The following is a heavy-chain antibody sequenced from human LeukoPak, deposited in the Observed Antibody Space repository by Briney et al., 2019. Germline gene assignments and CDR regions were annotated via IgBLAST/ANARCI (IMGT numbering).Heavy chain of an antibody. CDR3: ARSPPGVYYDFWSGYRPYFDY. CDR1: GFTFSSYA. J-gene: IGHJ4*02. D-gene: IGHD3-3*01. V-gene: IGHV3-30-3*01. Sequence: GGSLRLSCAASGFTFSSYAMHWVRQAPGKGLEWVAVISYDGSNKYYADSVKGRFTISRDNSKNTLYLQMNSLRAEDTAVYYCARSPPGVYYDFWSGYRPYFDYWGQGTLVTVSS. CDR2: ISYDGSNK.